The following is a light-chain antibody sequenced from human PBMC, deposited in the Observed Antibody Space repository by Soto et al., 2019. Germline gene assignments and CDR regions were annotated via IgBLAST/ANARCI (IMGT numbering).Light chain of an antibody. CDR3: QYSSSYSYA. V-gene: IGKV1-5*01. CDR2: DAS. Sequence: DIQMTQSPSTLSASVGDIVTITCRASQILSGWLAWYQQKPGKAPNLLIYDASTLQSGVPSRFSGSGSGTEFALTISSLQPDDFATYYGQYSSSYSYAFGQGTKLEIK. CDR1: QILSGW. J-gene: IGKJ2*01.